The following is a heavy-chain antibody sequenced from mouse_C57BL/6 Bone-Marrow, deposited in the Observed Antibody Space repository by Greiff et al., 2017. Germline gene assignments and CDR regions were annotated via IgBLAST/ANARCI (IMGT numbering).Heavy chain of an antibody. J-gene: IGHJ2*01. CDR3: ARYHYYGSFFDY. D-gene: IGHD1-1*01. Sequence: VQLQQSGPELVKPGASVTIPCKASGYTFTDYNMDWVKQSHGKSLEWIGDINPNNGGTIYNQKFKGKATLTVDKSSSTAYMELRSLTSEDTAVYYCARYHYYGSFFDYWGQGTTLTVSS. CDR1: GYTFTDYN. V-gene: IGHV1-18*01. CDR2: INPNNGGT.